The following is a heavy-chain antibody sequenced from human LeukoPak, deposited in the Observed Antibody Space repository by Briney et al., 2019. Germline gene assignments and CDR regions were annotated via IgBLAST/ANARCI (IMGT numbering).Heavy chain of an antibody. CDR1: GGSFSGYY. D-gene: IGHD2-15*01. CDR3: ARGRCSGGSCYSGFGY. Sequence: PSETLSLTCAVYGGSFSGYYWSWIRQPPGKGLEWIGEINHSGSTNYNPSLKSRATISVDTSKNQFSLKLSSVTAADTAVYYCARGRCSGGSCYSGFGYWGQGTLVTVSS. CDR2: INHSGST. V-gene: IGHV4-34*01. J-gene: IGHJ4*02.